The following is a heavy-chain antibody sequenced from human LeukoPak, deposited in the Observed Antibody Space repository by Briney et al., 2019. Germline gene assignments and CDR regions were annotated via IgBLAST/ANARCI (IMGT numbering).Heavy chain of an antibody. V-gene: IGHV1-8*01. CDR1: GYTCTSYD. Sequence: ASLQVSCKASGYTCTSYDFNWVGQAIREGLEWMVWMNPNRGNTGHAQKFQGRVTMTRNTSISPASMELSSLRSQDTAVYYYARGMGSGSYSAPYYFAYWGQGTLVTVSS. CDR2: MNPNRGNT. CDR3: ARGMGSGSYSAPYYFAY. J-gene: IGHJ4*02. D-gene: IGHD3-22*01.